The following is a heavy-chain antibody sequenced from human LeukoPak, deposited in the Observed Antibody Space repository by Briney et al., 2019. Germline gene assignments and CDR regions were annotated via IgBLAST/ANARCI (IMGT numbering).Heavy chain of an antibody. V-gene: IGHV1-8*01. J-gene: IGHJ3*02. CDR3: ARGRYTVTIEGWAFDI. D-gene: IGHD4-17*01. CDR2: MNPNSGNT. CDR1: GYTFTSYD. Sequence: ASVKVSCKASGYTFTSYDINWVRQATGQGLEWMGWMNPNSGNTGYAQKFQGRVTMARNTSISTAYMELSSLRSEDTAVYYCARGRYTVTIEGWAFDIWGQGTMVTVSS.